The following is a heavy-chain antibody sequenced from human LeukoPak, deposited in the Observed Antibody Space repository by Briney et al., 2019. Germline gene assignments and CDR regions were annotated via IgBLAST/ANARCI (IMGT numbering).Heavy chain of an antibody. J-gene: IGHJ4*02. D-gene: IGHD6-19*01. V-gene: IGHV3-23*01. CDR1: GFTFSSYA. Sequence: GASLRLSCAAPGFTFSSYAMSWVRQAPGKGLEWVSAISGSGGSTYYADSVKGRFTISRDNSKNTLYLQMNSLRAEDTAVYYCAKDLAVAGTRNWDRGLDYWGQGTLVTVSS. CDR2: ISGSGGST. CDR3: AKDLAVAGTRNWDRGLDY.